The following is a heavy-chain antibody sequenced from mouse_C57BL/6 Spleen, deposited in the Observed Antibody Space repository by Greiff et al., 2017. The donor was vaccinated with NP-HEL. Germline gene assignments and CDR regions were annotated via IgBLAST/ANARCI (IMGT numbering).Heavy chain of an antibody. CDR1: GYTFTSYW. J-gene: IGHJ2*01. D-gene: IGHD2-4*01. CDR2: IYPSDSET. CDR3: AREGLDFDY. V-gene: IGHV1-61*01. Sequence: QVHVKQPGAELVRPGSSVKLSCKASGYTFTSYWMDWVKQRPGQGLEWIGNIYPSDSETHYNQKFKDKATLTVDKSSSTAYMQLSSLTSEDSAVYYCAREGLDFDYWGQGTTLTVSS.